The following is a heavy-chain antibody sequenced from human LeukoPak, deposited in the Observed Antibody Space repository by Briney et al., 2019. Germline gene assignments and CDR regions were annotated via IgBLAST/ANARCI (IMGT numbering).Heavy chain of an antibody. Sequence: ASVKVSCQASGYTFTSYGISWVRQAPGQGLEWMGWISAYNGNTNYAQYLQGRVTMTTDTSTSTAYMELRSLRSDDTAVYYCARDSPNYYDSSGYYDFDYWGQGTLVTVSS. V-gene: IGHV1-18*01. CDR1: GYTFTSYG. J-gene: IGHJ4*02. CDR3: ARDSPNYYDSSGYYDFDY. CDR2: ISAYNGNT. D-gene: IGHD3-22*01.